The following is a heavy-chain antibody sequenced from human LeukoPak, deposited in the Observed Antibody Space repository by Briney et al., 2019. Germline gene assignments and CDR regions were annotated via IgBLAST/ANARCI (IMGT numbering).Heavy chain of an antibody. D-gene: IGHD6-25*01. CDR2: IYTSGST. J-gene: IGHJ6*03. CDR1: GGSFSSYY. CDR3: ARQAIAAGPYYYYYMDV. V-gene: IGHV4-4*07. Sequence: SETLSLTCTVSGGSFSSYYWSWIRQPAGKGLEWIGRIYTSGSTNHNPSLKSRVTISVDTSKNQFSLKLSSVTAADTAVYYCARQAIAAGPYYYYYMDVWGKGTTVTVSS.